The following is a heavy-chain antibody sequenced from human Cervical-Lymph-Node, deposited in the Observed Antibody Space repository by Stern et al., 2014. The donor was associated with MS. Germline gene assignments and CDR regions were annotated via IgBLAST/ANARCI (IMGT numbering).Heavy chain of an antibody. CDR3: AKDMGDCSSTSCGTFDY. CDR2: IRWNSGSI. J-gene: IGHJ4*02. V-gene: IGHV3-9*01. Sequence: EVQLVESGGGLVQPGRSLRLSCAASGFTFDDYAMHWVRQAPGKGLEWGSGIRWNSGSIGYADSVKGRFTISRDNAKNSLYLQMNSLRAEDTALYYCAKDMGDCSSTSCGTFDYWGQGTLVTVSS. CDR1: GFTFDDYA. D-gene: IGHD2-2*01.